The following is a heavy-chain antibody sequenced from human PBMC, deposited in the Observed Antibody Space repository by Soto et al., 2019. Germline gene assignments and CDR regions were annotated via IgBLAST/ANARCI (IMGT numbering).Heavy chain of an antibody. V-gene: IGHV4-30-4*01. J-gene: IGHJ2*01. D-gene: IGHD2-21*02. CDR3: VATGSTDDF. CDR2: IFYTGYT. Sequence: VQLQGSGPGLLKPSQTLSLTCAVSGASVNSGDYYWSFIRQAPGKGLEWLAYIFYTGYTYVNPSLKSRGYISLNTSRNQFSLTLTSVTEADTAMYFCVATGSTDDFWGRGTLVSVSS. CDR1: GASVNSGDYY.